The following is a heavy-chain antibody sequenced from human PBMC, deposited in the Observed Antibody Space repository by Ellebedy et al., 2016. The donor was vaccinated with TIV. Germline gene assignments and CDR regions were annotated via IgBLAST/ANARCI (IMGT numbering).Heavy chain of an antibody. D-gene: IGHD2-2*01. CDR2: ISSSSTTI. V-gene: IGHV3-48*01. CDR3: ARRYCSSTSCLMDV. Sequence: GESLKISCAASGFTFSSYNMNWVRQAPGKGLEWVSYISSSSTTIYYADSVKGRFTISRDNAKNSLYLQMNSLRAEDTAVYYFARRYCSSTSCLMDVWGQGTTVTVSS. CDR1: GFTFSSYN. J-gene: IGHJ6*02.